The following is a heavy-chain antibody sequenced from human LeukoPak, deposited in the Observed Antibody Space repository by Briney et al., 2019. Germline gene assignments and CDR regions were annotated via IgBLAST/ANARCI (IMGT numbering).Heavy chain of an antibody. CDR3: ARPYYYDSSGYYYFDY. Sequence: ASVKVSCKASGYTFTSYGISWVRQAPGQGLEWTGWISAYNGNTNYAQKLQGRVTMTTDTSTSTAYMELRSLRSDDTAVYYCARPYYYDSSGYYYFDYWGQGTLVTVSS. D-gene: IGHD3-22*01. CDR1: GYTFTSYG. CDR2: ISAYNGNT. J-gene: IGHJ4*02. V-gene: IGHV1-18*01.